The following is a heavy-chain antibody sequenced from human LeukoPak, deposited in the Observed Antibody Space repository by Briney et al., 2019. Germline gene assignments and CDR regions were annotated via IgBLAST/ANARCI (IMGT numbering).Heavy chain of an antibody. CDR2: INPNSGGT. V-gene: IGHV1-2*02. CDR3: ARDPPLTTDAFDI. J-gene: IGHJ3*02. Sequence: ASVKVSCKASGYTFTGYYMHWVRQAPGQGLEWMGWINPNSGGTNYAQKFQGRVTMTRDMSTSTVYMELSSLRSEDTAVYYCARDPPLTTDAFDIWGQGTMVTVSS. CDR1: GYTFTGYY. D-gene: IGHD4-17*01.